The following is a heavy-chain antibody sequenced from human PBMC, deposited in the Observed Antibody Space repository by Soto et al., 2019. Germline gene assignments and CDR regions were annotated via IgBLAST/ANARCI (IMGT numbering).Heavy chain of an antibody. Sequence: QVQLVESGGGVVQPGRSLRLSCAASGFTFSSYGMHWVRQAPGKGLEWVAVISYDGSNKYYADSVKGRFTISRDNSKNPLYLQMNSLRAEDTAVYYCAKDIVRSHAFDIWGQGTLVTVSS. V-gene: IGHV3-30*18. J-gene: IGHJ3*02. CDR1: GFTFSSYG. D-gene: IGHD6-6*01. CDR3: AKDIVRSHAFDI. CDR2: ISYDGSNK.